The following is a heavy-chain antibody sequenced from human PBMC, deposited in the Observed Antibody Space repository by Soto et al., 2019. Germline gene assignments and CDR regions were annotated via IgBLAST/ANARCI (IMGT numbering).Heavy chain of an antibody. D-gene: IGHD2-15*01. V-gene: IGHV3-66*01. J-gene: IGHJ3*02. Sequence: GGSLRLSCAASGFTVSSNYMSWVRQAPGKGLEWVSVIYSGGSTYYADSVKGRFTISRDNSKNTLYLQMNSLRAEDTAVYYCARDHRVAATFSLDAFDIWCQGTMVTVSS. CDR3: ARDHRVAATFSLDAFDI. CDR1: GFTVSSNY. CDR2: IYSGGST.